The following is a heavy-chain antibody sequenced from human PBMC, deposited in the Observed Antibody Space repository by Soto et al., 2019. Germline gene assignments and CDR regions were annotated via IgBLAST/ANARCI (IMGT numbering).Heavy chain of an antibody. Sequence: QVQLVESGGGVVQPERSLRLSCAASGFTFSSYGMHWVRQAPVKGLEWVAVRWYDGSNKYYADSLKGRFTISRDNSKNTLYLQMNSLRAEDTGVYYGAREYSSGWYGGGFDYWGQGTLVTVSS. CDR2: RWYDGSNK. V-gene: IGHV3-33*01. CDR3: AREYSSGWYGGGFDY. CDR1: GFTFSSYG. J-gene: IGHJ4*02. D-gene: IGHD6-19*01.